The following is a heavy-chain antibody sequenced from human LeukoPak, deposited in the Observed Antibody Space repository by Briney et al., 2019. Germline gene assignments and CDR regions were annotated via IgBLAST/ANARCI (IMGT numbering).Heavy chain of an antibody. D-gene: IGHD3-10*01. CDR2: IIPIFGTA. CDR1: GGTFSSYA. CDR3: ARPTYYCGSGSYYNNWFDP. V-gene: IGHV1-69*13. Sequence: GASVKVSCKASGGTFSSYAISWVRQAPGQGLEWMGGIIPIFGTANYAQKFQGRVTITADESTSTAYMELSSLRSEDTAVYYCARPTYYCGSGSYYNNWFDPWGQGTLVTVSS. J-gene: IGHJ5*02.